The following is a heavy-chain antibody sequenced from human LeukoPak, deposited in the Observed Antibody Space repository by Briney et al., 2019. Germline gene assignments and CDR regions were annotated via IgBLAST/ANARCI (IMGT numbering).Heavy chain of an antibody. CDR1: GFTFSNYN. J-gene: IGHJ4*02. D-gene: IGHD5-18*01. V-gene: IGHV3-21*04. Sequence: GGSLRLSCAASGFTFSNYNMNWVRQAPGKGLEWVSSISSSSSHIYYADSVKGRFTISRDDAKNSLYLQMNSLRADDTAVYYCARMGGYSYGRPFDYWGQGTLVTVSS. CDR2: ISSSSSHI. CDR3: ARMGGYSYGRPFDY.